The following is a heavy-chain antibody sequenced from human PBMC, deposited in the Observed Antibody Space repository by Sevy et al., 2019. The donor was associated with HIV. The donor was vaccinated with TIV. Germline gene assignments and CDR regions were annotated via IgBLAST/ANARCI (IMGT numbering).Heavy chain of an antibody. V-gene: IGHV1-2*02. Sequence: ASVKVSCKAARYTFTDYYVHLVRQGPGQGLEWMGWINPNNGGTKYAQRFQGRVTMTRDTSINTAYMELGSLTSDDTAGYYCARLTTMPTSDDYGMDVWGQGTTVTVSS. J-gene: IGHJ6*02. CDR2: INPNNGGT. CDR1: RYTFTDYY. CDR3: ARLTTMPTSDDYGMDV. D-gene: IGHD4-17*01.